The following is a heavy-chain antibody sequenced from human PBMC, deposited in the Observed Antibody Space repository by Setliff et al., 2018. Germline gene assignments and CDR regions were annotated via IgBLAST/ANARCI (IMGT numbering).Heavy chain of an antibody. Sequence: PGESLKISCQGSGYSFTNNWIAWVRQMPGKGLECMGIIFPGNSNTRYSPSFQGQVTFSADKSISTAYLQWSSLKASDTAMHYCVRDTNFEGAYDSWGQGTLVTVSS. J-gene: IGHJ4*02. CDR2: IFPGNSNT. V-gene: IGHV5-51*01. CDR3: VRDTNFEGAYDS. CDR1: GYSFTNNW. D-gene: IGHD4-4*01.